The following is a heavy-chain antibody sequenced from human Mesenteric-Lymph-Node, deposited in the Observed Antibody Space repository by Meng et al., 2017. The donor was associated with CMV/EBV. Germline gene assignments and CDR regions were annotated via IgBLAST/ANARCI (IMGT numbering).Heavy chain of an antibody. D-gene: IGHD3-3*01. CDR1: GFTFSNYA. Sequence: GESLKISCAASGFTFSNYAMHWVRQAPGKGLEWVTFILFDGSNNYYRDSVKGRFTISRDNAKNSLYLQMNSLRAEDTAVYYCARDSQSYDFWSGYSTDYAFDVWGQGTMVTVSS. J-gene: IGHJ3*01. V-gene: IGHV3-30*02. CDR2: ILFDGSNN. CDR3: ARDSQSYDFWSGYSTDYAFDV.